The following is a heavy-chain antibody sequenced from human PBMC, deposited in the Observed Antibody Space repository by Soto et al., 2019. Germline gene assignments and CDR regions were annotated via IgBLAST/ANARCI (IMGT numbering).Heavy chain of an antibody. V-gene: IGHV3-7*01. J-gene: IGHJ4*02. CDR3: ARTGDDY. CDR1: GFTFPGFW. CDR2: INQDGSQR. D-gene: IGHD3-10*01. Sequence: EVQLVDSGGGLVQPGGSLRLSCAASGFTFPGFWMAWVRQAPGKGLEWVANINQDGSQRYYMDSVKGRFTISRDNAEKSLYLQIISLRAEDTAVYYCARTGDDYWGQGTLVTVSS.